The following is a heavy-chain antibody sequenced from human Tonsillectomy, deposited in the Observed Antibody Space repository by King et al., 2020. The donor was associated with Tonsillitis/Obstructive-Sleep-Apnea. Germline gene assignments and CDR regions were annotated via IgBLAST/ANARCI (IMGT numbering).Heavy chain of an antibody. D-gene: IGHD6-19*01. CDR2: ISYDGSNK. CDR1: GFGFSDYP. CDR3: AREHSSLDAFDI. V-gene: IGHV3-30*01. J-gene: IGHJ3*02. Sequence: QLVESGGGVVQPGRSLRLSCAASGFGFSDYPMHWVRQAPGKGLEWVAFISYDGSNKYYADSVTGRFTISRDNSKNTLYLQMNSLRAEDTAVYYCAREHSSLDAFDIWGQGTMVTVSS.